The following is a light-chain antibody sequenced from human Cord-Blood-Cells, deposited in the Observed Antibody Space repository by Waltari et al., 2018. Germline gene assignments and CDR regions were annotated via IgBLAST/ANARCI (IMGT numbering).Light chain of an antibody. J-gene: IGKJ3*01. CDR2: AAS. Sequence: AIRIPQSPSSLSASTGHRATITCRASQGISSSLALYQQKPGKAPKLLIYAASTLQSGVPSRFSGSGAGTDFTLTISCLQSEDFATYYCQQYYSYPFTFGPGTKVDI. CDR1: QGISSS. CDR3: QQYYSYPFT. V-gene: IGKV1-8*01.